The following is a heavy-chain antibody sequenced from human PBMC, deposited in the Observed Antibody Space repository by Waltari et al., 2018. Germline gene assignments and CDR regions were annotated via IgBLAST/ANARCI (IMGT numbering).Heavy chain of an antibody. D-gene: IGHD1-26*01. CDR3: ARRSWDYFDY. Sequence: QVQLQESGPGLVKPSETLSLTCTVSGYSISSGYYWGWIRQPPGEGLEWFRSFYHSGSTYDNPSLKGRLTISVDTSKIQFSLKLSSVTAADTAVYYCARRSWDYFDYWGQGTLVTVSS. J-gene: IGHJ4*02. CDR1: GYSISSGYY. CDR2: FYHSGST. V-gene: IGHV4-38-2*02.